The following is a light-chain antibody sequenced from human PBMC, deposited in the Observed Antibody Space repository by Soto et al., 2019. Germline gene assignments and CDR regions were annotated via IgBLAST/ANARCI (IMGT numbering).Light chain of an antibody. CDR2: GAS. CDR3: QQYNNWPYT. CDR1: QSVSSN. J-gene: IGKJ2*01. V-gene: IGKV3-15*01. Sequence: EIVMTQSPATLSVSPGERATLSCRASQSVSSNLAWYQQKHGQAPRLLIYGASTRATGIPARFSGSGSGTEFTLTISRLQSEDFAVYYCQQYNNWPYTFGQGTKLEIK.